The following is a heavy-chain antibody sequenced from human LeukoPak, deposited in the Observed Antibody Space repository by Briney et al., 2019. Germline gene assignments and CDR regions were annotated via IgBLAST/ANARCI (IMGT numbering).Heavy chain of an antibody. Sequence: PGGSPRPSPAASRVTLSNYIINWGRQAPGKGVEWVSSISSSSSYIYYADSVKGRFTISRDNAKNSLYLQMNSLRAEDTAVYYCAGDQRRYFDYWGRGTLVTVSS. V-gene: IGHV3-21*01. CDR2: ISSSSSYI. CDR1: RVTLSNYI. D-gene: IGHD1-1*01. J-gene: IGHJ4*02. CDR3: AGDQRRYFDY.